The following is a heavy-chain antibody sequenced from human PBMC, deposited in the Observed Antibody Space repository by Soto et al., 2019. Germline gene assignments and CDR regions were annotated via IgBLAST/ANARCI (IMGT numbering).Heavy chain of an antibody. CDR1: GYTFTSYD. D-gene: IGHD1-7*01. V-gene: IGHV1-8*01. CDR3: ARGRLVAGTVDS. CDR2: MNPTTGST. Sequence: QVQLVQSGAEVKKPGASVKVACKASGYTFTSYDIKWVRQATGQGLEWMGWMNPTTGSTGFAQKFQGRVTMLSNTSISPACLELRRLTSEDTAVYYCARGRLVAGTVDSWGQGSLVTVSS. J-gene: IGHJ4*02.